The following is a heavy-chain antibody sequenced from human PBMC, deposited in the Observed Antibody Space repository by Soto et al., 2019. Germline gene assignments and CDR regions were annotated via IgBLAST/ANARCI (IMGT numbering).Heavy chain of an antibody. Sequence: EVQLVESGGGLVQPGGSLRLSCAASGFTVSGNYMSWVRQAPGKGLEWVSIIYSGGSTYYADSVKGRFTISRHNSKNTLFLQMNSLRAEDTAVYYCAKGDYYYYYMDVWGKGTTVTVSS. V-gene: IGHV3-53*04. CDR2: IYSGGST. CDR3: AKGDYYYYYMDV. CDR1: GFTVSGNY. J-gene: IGHJ6*03.